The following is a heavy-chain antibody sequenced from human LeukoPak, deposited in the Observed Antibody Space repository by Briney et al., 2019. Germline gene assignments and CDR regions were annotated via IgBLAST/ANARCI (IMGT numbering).Heavy chain of an antibody. CDR1: GFTFSSYG. CDR3: AKSSSSYPLSSLGY. CDR2: IPYDGSNK. J-gene: IGHJ4*02. Sequence: GGSLRLSCAASGFTFSSYGMHWVRQAPGKGLEWVAVIPYDGSNKYYADSVKGRFTISRDNSKNTLYLQMNSLRAEDTAVYYCAKSSSSYPLSSLGYWGQGTLVTVSS. V-gene: IGHV3-30*18. D-gene: IGHD6-6*01.